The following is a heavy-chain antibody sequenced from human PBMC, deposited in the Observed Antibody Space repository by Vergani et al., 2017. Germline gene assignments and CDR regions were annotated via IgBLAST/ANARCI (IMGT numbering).Heavy chain of an antibody. V-gene: IGHV4-4*03. Sequence: QVQLQESGPGLVKPPGTLSLTCAVSGDSISSNNCWSWVRQPPGKWLEWIGEICHTEDTKYSPSLKSRVTVSVDESRNLFSLRLNSVTAAATAVYYCATIGYRRCFYYFDYWGQGILVTVSS. CDR3: ATIGYRRCFYYFDY. CDR2: ICHTEDT. D-gene: IGHD2-2*02. J-gene: IGHJ4*02. CDR1: GDSISSNNC.